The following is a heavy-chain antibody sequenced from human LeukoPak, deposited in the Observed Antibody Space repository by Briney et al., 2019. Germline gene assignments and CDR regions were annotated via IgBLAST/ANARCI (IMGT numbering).Heavy chain of an antibody. V-gene: IGHV4-59*01. D-gene: IGHD6-6*01. J-gene: IGHJ3*02. CDR1: GGSISSYY. CDR3: ARDQLGGAFDI. CDR2: IYYSGST. Sequence: SETLSLTCTVSGGSISSYYWSWIRQPPGKGLEWIGYIYYSGSTNYNPSLKSRVTISVDTSKNRFSLKLSSVTAADTAVYYCARDQLGGAFDIWGQGTMVTVSS.